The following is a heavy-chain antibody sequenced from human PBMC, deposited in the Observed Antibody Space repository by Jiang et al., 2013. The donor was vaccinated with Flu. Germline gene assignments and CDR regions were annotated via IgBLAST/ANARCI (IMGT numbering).Heavy chain of an antibody. Sequence: RLLKPSETLSLTCTVSGGSISSSSYYWGWIRQPPGKGLEWIGSIYYSGSTYYNPSLKSRVTISVDTSKNQFSLKLSSVTAADTAVYYCANLEDSSGSSIDYVGPGNPGHRLL. CDR2: IYYSGST. J-gene: IGHJ4*02. D-gene: IGHD3-22*01. V-gene: IGHV4-39*01. CDR1: GGSISSSSYY. CDR3: ANLEDSSGSSIDY.